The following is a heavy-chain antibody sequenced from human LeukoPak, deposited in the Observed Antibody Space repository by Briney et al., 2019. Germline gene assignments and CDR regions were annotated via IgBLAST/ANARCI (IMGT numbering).Heavy chain of an antibody. V-gene: IGHV5-51*01. D-gene: IGHD3-10*01. CDR1: GYSFTSYW. CDR3: ARHYGSASYYFDY. J-gene: IGHJ4*02. CDR2: IYPSDSDT. Sequence: GESLKISCKGSGYSFTSYWIGWVRQMLGEGLEWMGIIYPSDSDTRYSPSFQGPVTLSADKSISTAYLQWSSLKASDTAIYYCARHYGSASYYFDYWGQGTLVTVSS.